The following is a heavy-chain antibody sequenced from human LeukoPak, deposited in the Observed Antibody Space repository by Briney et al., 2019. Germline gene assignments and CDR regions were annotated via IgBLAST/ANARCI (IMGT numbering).Heavy chain of an antibody. CDR2: ISSSGSTI. V-gene: IGHV3-48*03. J-gene: IGHJ4*02. CDR3: ARGGPTMVVFDY. D-gene: IGHD4/OR15-4a*01. Sequence: GGSLRLSCAASGFTFSSYEMNWVRQAPGKGLEWVSYISSSGSTIYYADSVKGRFTISRDNAKNSLYLQMNSLRAEDTAVYYCARGGPTMVVFDYWGQGTLVTVSS. CDR1: GFTFSSYE.